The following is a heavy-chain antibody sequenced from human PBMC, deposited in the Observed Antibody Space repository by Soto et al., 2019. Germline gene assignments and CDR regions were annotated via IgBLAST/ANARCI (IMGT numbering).Heavy chain of an antibody. CDR3: ARDAASSLDH. J-gene: IGHJ4*02. Sequence: EVQLVESGGGLVKPGGSLRLSCAASGFTFKLYTMHWVRQAPGKGLEWVSFCTPSSSSISYADSVEGRFTISRDNARNSLYLQIHSLRAEDTAVYYCARDAASSLDHWGQGTLVTVSS. CDR1: GFTFKLYT. D-gene: IGHD6-13*01. V-gene: IGHV3-21*01. CDR2: CTPSSSSI.